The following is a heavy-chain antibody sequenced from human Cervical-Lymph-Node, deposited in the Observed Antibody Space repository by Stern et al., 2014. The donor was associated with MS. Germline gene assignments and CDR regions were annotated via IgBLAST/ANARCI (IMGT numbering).Heavy chain of an antibody. D-gene: IGHD3-16*01. CDR2: ISSSSTYI. CDR3: ASGGWGV. V-gene: IGHV3-21*01. CDR1: GLTFSTHS. Sequence: VQLVESGGGLVKPGGSLRLSCTASGLTFSTHSMNWVRQAPGQGLEWVSSISSSSTYIFYAASVKGRSTISRDVAKNSLYLQMNSLRVEDTAVYYCASGGWGVWGQGTMVTVSA. J-gene: IGHJ3*01.